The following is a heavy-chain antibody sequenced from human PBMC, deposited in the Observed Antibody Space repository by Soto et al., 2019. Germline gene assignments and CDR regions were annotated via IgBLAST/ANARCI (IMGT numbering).Heavy chain of an antibody. CDR1: GGTFSSSA. CDR2: IIPLFRTP. V-gene: IGHV1-69*12. Sequence: QVQLVQSGAEMKEPGSSVKVSCKTSGGTFSSSAISWLRQAPGQGLEWMGGIIPLFRTPDYEQKFQGRVTIAADDSTSTAYMELSSLRSEDTAVYYCARENDRLQLGVNYYYILDVWGQGTTITVSS. CDR3: ARENDRLQLGVNYYYILDV. J-gene: IGHJ6*02. D-gene: IGHD4-4*01.